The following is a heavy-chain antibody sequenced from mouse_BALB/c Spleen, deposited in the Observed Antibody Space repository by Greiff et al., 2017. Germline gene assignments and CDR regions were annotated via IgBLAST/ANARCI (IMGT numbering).Heavy chain of an antibody. J-gene: IGHJ2*01. Sequence: EVKLVESGGGLVKPGGSLKLSCAASGFTFSSYAMSWVRQTPEKRLEWVASISSGGSTYYPDSVKGRFTISRDNARNILYLQMSSLRSEDTAMYYCARGEDDYDGYYFDYWGQGTTLTVSS. CDR1: GFTFSSYA. CDR2: ISSGGST. D-gene: IGHD2-4*01. V-gene: IGHV5-6-5*01. CDR3: ARGEDDYDGYYFDY.